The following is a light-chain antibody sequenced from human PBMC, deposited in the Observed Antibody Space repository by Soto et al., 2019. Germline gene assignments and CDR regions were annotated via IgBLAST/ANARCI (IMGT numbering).Light chain of an antibody. CDR3: QSYDSSLSVV. J-gene: IGLJ1*01. V-gene: IGLV1-40*01. CDR2: GNS. CDR1: SSNIGAGYD. Sequence: QSVLTQPPSVSGAPGQRVTISCTGSSSNIGAGYDVHWYQQLPGTAPKLLIYGNSNRPSGVPDRFSGSKPGTSASLAITGLQAEDEADYYCQSYDSSLSVVFGTGTKVTVL.